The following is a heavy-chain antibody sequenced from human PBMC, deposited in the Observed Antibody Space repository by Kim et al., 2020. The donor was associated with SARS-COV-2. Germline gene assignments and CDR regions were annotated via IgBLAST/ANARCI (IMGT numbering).Heavy chain of an antibody. CDR1: GGSVSSTSYY. CDR2: AHYSGGT. J-gene: IGHJ4*02. V-gene: IGHV4-61*01. CDR3: AREGGRGNSFGY. D-gene: IGHD3-16*01. Sequence: SETLSLTCTVSGGSVSSTSYYWTWIRQPPGKGLEWIGNAHYSGGTKTSPSLKSRVTISIDTSTNQFSLRLSSATTADTAVYYCAREGGRGNSFGYWGRGT.